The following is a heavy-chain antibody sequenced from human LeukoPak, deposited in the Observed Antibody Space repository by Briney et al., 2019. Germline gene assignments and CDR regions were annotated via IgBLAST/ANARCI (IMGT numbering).Heavy chain of an antibody. J-gene: IGHJ4*02. CDR1: GFTFSDYS. Sequence: GGSLRLSCAVSGFTFSDYSMNWVRQPPGKGLEWISYISTGGDTIYYADSVKGRFTISRDNSKNTLYLQMNSLRAEDTAVYYCAKDQSVVVPAAIPFDYWGQGTLVTVSS. V-gene: IGHV3-48*01. CDR2: ISTGGDTI. D-gene: IGHD2-2*01. CDR3: AKDQSVVVPAAIPFDY.